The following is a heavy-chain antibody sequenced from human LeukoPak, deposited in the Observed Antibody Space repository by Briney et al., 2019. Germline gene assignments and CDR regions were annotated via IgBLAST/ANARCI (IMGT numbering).Heavy chain of an antibody. CDR3: VRISRSFVVATDWFFDL. Sequence: SGPTLVNPTQTLTLTCTFSGFSLNTHRVGVGWIRQPPGKALEGLALIYWDDDKRYSPSLRTRLTITKDTSKNQLVLTMTNMASVDTGTYFCVRISRSFVVATDWFFDLWGRGTLVTVSS. D-gene: IGHD2-21*02. V-gene: IGHV2-5*04. CDR1: GFSLNTHRVG. CDR2: IYWDDDK. J-gene: IGHJ2*01.